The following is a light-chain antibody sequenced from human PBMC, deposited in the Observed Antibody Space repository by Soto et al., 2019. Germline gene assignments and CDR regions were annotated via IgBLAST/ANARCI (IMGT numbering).Light chain of an antibody. V-gene: IGLV2-14*03. CDR3: SSYRASSTTHYV. CDR2: DVS. Sequence: QSVLTQPASLSGSPGQSIPISCTGTSSDVGGFNYVSWYQQHPGKAPKLMIYDVSNRPSGVSNRFSGSNSGNTASLTISGLQAEDEADYYCSSYRASSTTHYVFGTGTKLTVL. CDR1: SSDVGGFNY. J-gene: IGLJ1*01.